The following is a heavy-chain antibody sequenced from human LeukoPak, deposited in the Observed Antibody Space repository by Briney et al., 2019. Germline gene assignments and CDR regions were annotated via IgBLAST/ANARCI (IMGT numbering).Heavy chain of an antibody. CDR1: GYTFTSYG. V-gene: IGHV1-18*01. CDR3: ARELAFCGGDCQVDY. CDR2: IGAYNGNT. Sequence: ASVKVSCKASGYTFTSYGISWVRQAPGQGLEWMGWIGAYNGNTNYAQKLQGRVTMTTDTSTSTAYMELRSLRSDDTAVYYCARELAFCGGDCQVDYWGQGTLVTVSS. D-gene: IGHD2-21*02. J-gene: IGHJ4*02.